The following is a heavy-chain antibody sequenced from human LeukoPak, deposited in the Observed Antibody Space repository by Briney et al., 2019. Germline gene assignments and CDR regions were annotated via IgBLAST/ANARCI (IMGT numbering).Heavy chain of an antibody. V-gene: IGHV3-73*01. Sequence: GGSLRLSCAASGFTFSGSAMHWVRQASGKGLEWVGRIRSKANRYATAYAASVRGRFTISRDDSKNTAYLQMNSLKTEDTAMYYCTRLYSSGYDIWGQGTMVTVSS. D-gene: IGHD6-19*01. J-gene: IGHJ3*02. CDR2: IRSKANRYAT. CDR1: GFTFSGSA. CDR3: TRLYSSGYDI.